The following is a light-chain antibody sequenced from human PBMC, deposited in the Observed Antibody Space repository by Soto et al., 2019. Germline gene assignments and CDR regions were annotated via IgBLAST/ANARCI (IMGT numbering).Light chain of an antibody. Sequence: QSALTQPASVSGSPGQSITISCTGTISDIGGYNFISWYQHHPGKAPKLVIHDVNNRPSGISYRFSGSKSGNTASLTISGLQAEDEADYYCASYTRTTTLVFGGGTKVTV. CDR3: ASYTRTTTLV. J-gene: IGLJ2*01. CDR1: ISDIGGYNF. V-gene: IGLV2-14*01. CDR2: DVN.